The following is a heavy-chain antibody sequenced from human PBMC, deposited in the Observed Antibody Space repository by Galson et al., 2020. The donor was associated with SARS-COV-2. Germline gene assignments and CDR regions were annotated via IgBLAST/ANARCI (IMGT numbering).Heavy chain of an antibody. V-gene: IGHV1-24*01. J-gene: IGHJ5*02. D-gene: IGHD3-10*01. CDR3: ATAAPFTGYNWFDP. CDR1: GYTLTELS. Sequence: ASVKVSCKVSGYTLTELSMHWVRQAPGKRLEWMGGFDPEDGETIYAQKFQGRVTMTEDTSTDTAYMELSSLRSEDTAVYYCATAAPFTGYNWFDPWGQGTLVTVSS. CDR2: FDPEDGET.